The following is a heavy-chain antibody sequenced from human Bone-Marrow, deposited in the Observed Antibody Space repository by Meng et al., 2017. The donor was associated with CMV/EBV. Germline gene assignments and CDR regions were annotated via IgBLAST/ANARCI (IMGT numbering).Heavy chain of an antibody. J-gene: IGHJ4*02. CDR2: INPNSGGT. V-gene: IGHV1-2*02. CDR1: GYTFTGYY. CDR3: ARGGIVVVPAANDY. D-gene: IGHD2-2*01. Sequence: ASVKVSCKASGYTFTGYYMHWVRQAPGQGLEWMGWINPNSGGTNYAQKFQGRVTMTRDTSISTAYMELSRLRSDDTAGYYCARGGIVVVPAANDYWGQGTLVTVSS.